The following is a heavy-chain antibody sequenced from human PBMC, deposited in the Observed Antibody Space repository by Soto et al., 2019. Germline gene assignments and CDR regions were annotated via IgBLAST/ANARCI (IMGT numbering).Heavy chain of an antibody. CDR1: GFTFTSSA. CDR3: AADPRNYYGMDV. V-gene: IGHV1-58*01. J-gene: IGHJ6*01. CDR2: IVVGSGNT. Sequence: SVKVSCKASGFTFTSSAVQWVRQARGQRLEWIGWIVVGSGNTNYAQKFQERVTITRDMSTSTAYMELSSLRSEDTAVYYCAADPRNYYGMDVWGQGTTGTVSS.